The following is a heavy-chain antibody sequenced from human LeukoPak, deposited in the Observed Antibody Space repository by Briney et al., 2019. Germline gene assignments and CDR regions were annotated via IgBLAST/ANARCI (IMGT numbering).Heavy chain of an antibody. J-gene: IGHJ3*02. V-gene: IGHV1-18*01. CDR1: GYTFTSYG. Sequence: ASVKVSCKASGYTFTSYGISWVRQAPGKGLEGMGGISVKNGNTNYAQKLQGRVTMTADTSTSTAYMELRSLRSDDTAVYYCARERGDSSGYYGPDAFDIWGQGTMVTVSS. CDR2: ISVKNGNT. CDR3: ARERGDSSGYYGPDAFDI. D-gene: IGHD3-22*01.